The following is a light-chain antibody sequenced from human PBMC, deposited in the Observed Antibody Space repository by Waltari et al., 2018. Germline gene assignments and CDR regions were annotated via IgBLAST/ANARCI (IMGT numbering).Light chain of an antibody. Sequence: DIQMTQSPSSLSASVGDRVTITCRASQSITIYLNWYQQKPGKAPKLLIYAASSLQGGVPTRFSGSGSGTDFNLTISTLQPEDFATYYCQQSYSALTFGGGTKVEIK. CDR3: QQSYSALT. CDR2: AAS. CDR1: QSITIY. V-gene: IGKV1-39*01. J-gene: IGKJ4*01.